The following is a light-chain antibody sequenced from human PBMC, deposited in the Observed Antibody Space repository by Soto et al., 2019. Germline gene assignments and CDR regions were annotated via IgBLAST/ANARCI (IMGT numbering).Light chain of an antibody. Sequence: EIVMTQSPATLSVSPGERATLSCRASQSVSRNLAWYQQKPGQAPRLLIYAASTRATGIPARFSGSGSGTEFPLTISSLQSEDFAVYYCQQYNNGPYTFGQGTKLEIK. CDR2: AAS. V-gene: IGKV3-15*01. CDR3: QQYNNGPYT. J-gene: IGKJ2*01. CDR1: QSVSRN.